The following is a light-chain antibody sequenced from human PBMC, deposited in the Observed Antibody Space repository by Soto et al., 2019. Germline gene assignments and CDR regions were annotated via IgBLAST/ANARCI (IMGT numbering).Light chain of an antibody. CDR1: QSVSSSY. Sequence: EIVLTQSPGTLSFSTGERATLSCRASQSVSSSYLAWYQQKPGQAPRLLIYGASSRATGIPDRFSGSGSGTDFTLTISRLEPEDFAVYYCQQYVSSPWAFGQGTKVDIK. CDR3: QQYVSSPWA. J-gene: IGKJ1*01. CDR2: GAS. V-gene: IGKV3-20*01.